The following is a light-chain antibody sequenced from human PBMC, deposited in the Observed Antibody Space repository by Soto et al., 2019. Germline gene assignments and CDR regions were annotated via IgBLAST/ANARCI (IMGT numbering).Light chain of an antibody. CDR2: VAS. J-gene: IGKJ4*01. V-gene: IGKV1-39*01. CDR1: QNISSY. CDR3: QQSYSTS. Sequence: DLQMTQSPSSLSASVGDRVTIACRASQNISSYLNWYQQTPGQAPKLLIYVASSLHSGVPSRFSGSGSGTDFTLTISSLQPEDFATYYCQQSYSTSFGGGTKVEIK.